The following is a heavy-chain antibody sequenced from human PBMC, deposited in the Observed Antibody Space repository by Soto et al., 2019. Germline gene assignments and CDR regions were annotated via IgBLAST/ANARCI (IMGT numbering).Heavy chain of an antibody. CDR3: ARDPEYYGSGNNSFDP. J-gene: IGHJ5*02. CDR1: GTSISSGDYD. D-gene: IGHD3-10*01. V-gene: IGHV4-30-4*01. CDR2: IYYSVST. Sequence: TLTLTVTLSGTSISSGDYDGSGIRPPTGRGREGIWYIYYSVSTYYNPSLKRRVTISVDTSKNQFSLKLSSVTAADTAVYYCARDPEYYGSGNNSFDPWGQGTLVTVSS.